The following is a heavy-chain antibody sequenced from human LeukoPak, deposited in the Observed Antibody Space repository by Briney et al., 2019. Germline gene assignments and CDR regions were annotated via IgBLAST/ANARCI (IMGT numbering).Heavy chain of an antibody. CDR3: ARDNSVRDEAWWFYP. V-gene: IGHV1-46*01. Sequence: GASVKVSCKASGYTFTSYGISWVRQAPGQGPEWMGLISPTGGSTAYAQKFQGRVTLTRDMSTSTDYLELSSLRSEDTAVYYCARDNSVRDEAWWFYPWGQGTLVTVSS. CDR2: ISPTGGST. D-gene: IGHD5-24*01. CDR1: GYTFTSYG. J-gene: IGHJ5*02.